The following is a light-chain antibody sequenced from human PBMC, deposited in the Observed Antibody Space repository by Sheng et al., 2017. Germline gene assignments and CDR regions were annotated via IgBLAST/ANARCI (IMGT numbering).Light chain of an antibody. CDR3: QQYGRT. J-gene: IGKJ4*01. Sequence: VLTQSPATLSLSPGDTATLSCRASQTISTYLAWYQQKPGQAPRLLIFDASTRATGIPARFSGSGSGTDFTLTISSLQSEDFAVYYCQQYGRTFGGGTEGGGSN. CDR2: DAS. V-gene: IGKV3-15*01. CDR1: QTISTY.